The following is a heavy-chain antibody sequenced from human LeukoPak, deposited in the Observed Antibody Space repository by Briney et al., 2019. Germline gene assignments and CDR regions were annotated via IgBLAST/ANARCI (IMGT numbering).Heavy chain of an antibody. CDR3: ARDLGGVSPAAGIDY. Sequence: ASVKVSCKASGYTFTSYGINWVRQAPGQGLEWMGWINTYNGNTNYAQKLQGRVTMTIDTSTSTAYMDLRSLRSDDTAVYHCARDLGGVSPAAGIDYWGQGTLVTVSS. CDR2: INTYNGNT. CDR1: GYTFTSYG. V-gene: IGHV1-18*01. J-gene: IGHJ4*02. D-gene: IGHD2-2*01.